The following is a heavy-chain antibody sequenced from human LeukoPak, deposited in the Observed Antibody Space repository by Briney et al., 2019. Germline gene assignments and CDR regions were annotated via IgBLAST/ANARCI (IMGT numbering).Heavy chain of an antibody. D-gene: IGHD1-26*01. CDR2: FDPEDGET. V-gene: IGHV1-24*01. CDR3: ATGSPYLGGSYYAFDI. CDR1: GYTLTELS. Sequence: ASVNVSCKVSGYTLTELSTHWVRQAPGEGLEWMGGFDPEDGETIYAQKFQGRVTMTEDTSTDTAYMELSSLRSEDTAVYYCATGSPYLGGSYYAFDIWGQGTMVTVSS. J-gene: IGHJ3*02.